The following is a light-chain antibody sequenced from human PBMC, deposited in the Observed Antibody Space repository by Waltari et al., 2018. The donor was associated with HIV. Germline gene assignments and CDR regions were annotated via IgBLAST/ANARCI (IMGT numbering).Light chain of an antibody. J-gene: IGLJ3*02. V-gene: IGLV2-14*03. CDR3: ESYTSTSVWV. Sequence: QSALTQPASVSGSPGQSITTPCTGSSSDVGGYNYVSWYQQHPGKAPRLMIYDVSTRPSGVSDRFSGSKSGDTASLTISGLQAEDEADYYCESYTSTSVWVFGGGTRLTVL. CDR2: DVS. CDR1: SSDVGGYNY.